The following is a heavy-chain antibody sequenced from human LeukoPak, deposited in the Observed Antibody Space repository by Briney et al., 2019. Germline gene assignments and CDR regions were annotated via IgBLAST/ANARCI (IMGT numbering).Heavy chain of an antibody. CDR3: ARGSGVQVWSSLDY. J-gene: IGHJ4*02. CDR1: GFTFSSYW. CDR2: ISSSGRYI. V-gene: IGHV3-21*01. D-gene: IGHD5-18*01. Sequence: PGGSQILSCAASGFTFSSYWMSWVRQAPGKGLEWVSSISSSGRYIYYADSVKGRFTISRDNAKNSLHLQMNSLRAEDTAVYYCARGSGVQVWSSLDYWGQGTLVTVSS.